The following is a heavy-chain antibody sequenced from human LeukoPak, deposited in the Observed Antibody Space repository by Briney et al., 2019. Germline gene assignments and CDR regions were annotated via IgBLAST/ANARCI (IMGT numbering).Heavy chain of an antibody. V-gene: IGHV1-3*01. CDR2: INAGNGNT. Sequence: ASVKVSCKASGYTFTSYAMHWVRQAPGQRLEWMGWINAGNGNTKYSQKFQGRVTITRDTSASTAYMELSSLRSEDTAVYYCAREATYYYDSSGYFDYWGQGTLATVSS. CDR3: AREATYYYDSSGYFDY. D-gene: IGHD3-22*01. J-gene: IGHJ4*02. CDR1: GYTFTSYA.